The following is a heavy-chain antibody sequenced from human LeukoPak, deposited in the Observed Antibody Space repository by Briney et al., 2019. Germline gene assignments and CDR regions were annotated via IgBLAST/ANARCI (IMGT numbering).Heavy chain of an antibody. D-gene: IGHD1-26*01. V-gene: IGHV1-18*01. CDR1: GYTFTSYG. CDR2: ISAYNGNT. Sequence: ASVKVSCKASGYTFTSYGISWVRQAPGQGLEWMGWISAYNGNTNYAQKLQGRVTMTTDTSTSTAYMELRSLRSDDTAVYYCARVNSGSYFPYCYYYYYMDVWGKGTTVTVSS. CDR3: ARVNSGSYFPYCYYYYYMDV. J-gene: IGHJ6*03.